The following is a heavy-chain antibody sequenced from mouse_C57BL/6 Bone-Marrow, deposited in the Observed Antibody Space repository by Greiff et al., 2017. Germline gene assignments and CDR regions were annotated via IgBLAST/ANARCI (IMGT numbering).Heavy chain of an antibody. CDR3: ARQALRSGEY. CDR2: ISSGGSYT. J-gene: IGHJ4*01. CDR1: GFTFSSYG. V-gene: IGHV5-6*01. Sequence: EVQGAESGGDLVKPGGSLKLSCAAPGFTFSSYGMSWVRQTPDKRLEWVATISSGGSYTYYPDSVKGRFTISRDNAKNTLYLQMSGLKSEDTAMYYCARQALRSGEYWDRGTSVSVST.